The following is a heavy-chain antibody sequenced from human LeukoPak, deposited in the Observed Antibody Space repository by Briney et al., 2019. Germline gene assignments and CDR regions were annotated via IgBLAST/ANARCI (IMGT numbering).Heavy chain of an antibody. V-gene: IGHV3-15*01. J-gene: IGHJ4*02. CDR3: TTAAERWEVKVVDY. CDR2: IKSKTDGGTT. CDR1: GFTFSNAW. D-gene: IGHD1-26*01. Sequence: GGSLRLSCAASGFTFSNAWMSWVRQAPGKGLEWVGRIKSKTDGGTTDYAAPVKGRFTISRDDSKNTLYLQMNSLKTEDTALYYCTTAAERWEVKVVDYWGQGTLVTVSS.